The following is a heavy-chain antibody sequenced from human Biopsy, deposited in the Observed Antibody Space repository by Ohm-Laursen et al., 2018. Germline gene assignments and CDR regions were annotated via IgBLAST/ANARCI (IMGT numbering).Heavy chain of an antibody. CDR1: GFSLTNGGLS. J-gene: IGHJ4*02. Sequence: PPQTLTLTYSFSGFSLTNGGLSVGWIRQSPGRALEWLGLIYGNDNKRYSPSLKSRLLITKDTSKNQVVLTLTNVDPVDTGTYYCAHRQKWTFDFWGQGTLVTVSS. CDR3: AHRQKWTFDF. D-gene: IGHD1-26*01. CDR2: IYGNDNK. V-gene: IGHV2-5*01.